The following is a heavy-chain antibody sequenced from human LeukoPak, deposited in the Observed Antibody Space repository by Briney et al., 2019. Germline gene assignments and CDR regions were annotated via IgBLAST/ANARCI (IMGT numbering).Heavy chain of an antibody. D-gene: IGHD4-11*01. Sequence: SETLSLTCTVSGGSITTYYWSWIRQPPGKGLEWIGYIYYSGSTDYNPSLKSRVTISVDTSKNQFSLKLSSVTAADTAVYYCAREGVTKYYFDYWGQGTLVTVSS. CDR3: AREGVTKYYFDY. CDR2: IYYSGST. J-gene: IGHJ4*02. CDR1: GGSITTYY. V-gene: IGHV4-59*01.